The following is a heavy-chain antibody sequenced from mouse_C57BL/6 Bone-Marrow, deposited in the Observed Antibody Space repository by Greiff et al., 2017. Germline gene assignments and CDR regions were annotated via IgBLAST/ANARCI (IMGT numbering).Heavy chain of an antibody. CDR1: GFTFSSYA. CDR3: AKAPFSATVVAHYFDY. CDR2: ISSGGDYI. J-gene: IGHJ2*01. V-gene: IGHV5S21*01. D-gene: IGHD1-1*01. Sequence: EVKVVESGEGLVKPGGSLKLSCAASGFTFSSYAMSWVRQTPEKRLEWVAYISSGGDYIYYADTVKGRFTISRNNARNTLYLQMSSLKSEDTAMYYCAKAPFSATVVAHYFDYWGQGTTLTVSS.